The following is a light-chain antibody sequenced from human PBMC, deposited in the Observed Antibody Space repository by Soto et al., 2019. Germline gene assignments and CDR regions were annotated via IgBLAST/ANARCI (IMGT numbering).Light chain of an antibody. CDR3: QQYADVPRT. CDR2: ERS. J-gene: IGKJ1*01. Sequence: DIQMTQSPSSLSASVGDRVTISCQTSRDIRNYVNWYQQKPGKAPQLLIYERSNLETGVSSRFSGRGSGTNLTLTISSLQPEDVATYYCQQYADVPRTFGQGTKVEIK. CDR1: RDIRNY. V-gene: IGKV1-33*01.